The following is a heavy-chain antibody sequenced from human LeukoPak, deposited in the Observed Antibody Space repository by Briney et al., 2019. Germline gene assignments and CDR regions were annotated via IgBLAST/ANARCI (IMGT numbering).Heavy chain of an antibody. D-gene: IGHD3-22*01. Sequence: ASVKVSCKASGYTFTSYDINWVRQATGQGLEWMGWMNPNSGNTGYAQQFQGRVTMTRNTSISTAYMELSSLRSEDTAVYYCAIPSYDSSGYYRVRWFDLWGQGTPVTVSS. J-gene: IGHJ5*02. CDR2: MNPNSGNT. CDR3: AIPSYDSSGYYRVRWFDL. V-gene: IGHV1-8*02. CDR1: GYTFTSYD.